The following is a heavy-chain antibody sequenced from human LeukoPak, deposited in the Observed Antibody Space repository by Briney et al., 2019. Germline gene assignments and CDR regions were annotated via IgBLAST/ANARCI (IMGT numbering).Heavy chain of an antibody. V-gene: IGHV4-4*07. CDR3: ARRDISSGWSFDY. Sequence: SETLSLTCTVSGGSISNYHWSWLRQPAGKGLEWIGQIHTSGSTNYNPPLKSRVSMSIDTTEDQVSLTIRSVTAADTAFYYCARRDISSGWSFDYWGQGTLVTVSS. D-gene: IGHD6-19*01. CDR1: GGSISNYH. CDR2: IHTSGST. J-gene: IGHJ4*02.